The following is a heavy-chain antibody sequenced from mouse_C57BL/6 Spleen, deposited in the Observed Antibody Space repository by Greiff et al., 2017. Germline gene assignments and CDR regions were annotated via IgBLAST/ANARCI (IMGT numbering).Heavy chain of an antibody. Sequence: VQLQQSGAELARPGASVKLSCKASGYTFTSYGISWVKQRTGQGLEWIGEIYPRSGNTYYNEKFKGKATLTADKSSSTAYMELRSLTSEDSAVYFCARELRGLADWGQGTLVTVSA. CDR2: IYPRSGNT. J-gene: IGHJ3*01. CDR1: GYTFTSYG. CDR3: ARELRGLAD. V-gene: IGHV1-81*01. D-gene: IGHD2-4*01.